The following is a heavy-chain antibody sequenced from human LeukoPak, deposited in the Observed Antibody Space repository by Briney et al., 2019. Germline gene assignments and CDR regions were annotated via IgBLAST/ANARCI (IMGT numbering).Heavy chain of an antibody. J-gene: IGHJ4*02. CDR1: GYTFTGYY. CDR3: ARAYYDYVWGSYRPRQAKYYFDY. Sequence: ASVKVSCKASGYTFTGYYMHWVRQAPGQGLEWMGWINPNSGGTNYAQKLQGRVTMTTDTSTSTAYMELRSLRSDDTAVYYCARAYYDYVWGSYRPRQAKYYFDYWGQGTLVTVSS. D-gene: IGHD3-16*02. V-gene: IGHV1-2*02. CDR2: INPNSGGT.